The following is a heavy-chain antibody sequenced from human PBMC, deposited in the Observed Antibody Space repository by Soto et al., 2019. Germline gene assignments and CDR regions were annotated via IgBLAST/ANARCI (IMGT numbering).Heavy chain of an antibody. CDR1: GFTFSSYA. Sequence: GGSLRLSCSASGFTFSSYAMHWVRQAPGKGLEYVSAISSNGGSTYYADSVKGRFTISRDNSKNALYLQMSSLRAEDTAVYYCVRSITIFGVVIFLYGMDVWGQGTTVTVS. CDR2: ISSNGGST. CDR3: VRSITIFGVVIFLYGMDV. J-gene: IGHJ6*02. V-gene: IGHV3-64D*06. D-gene: IGHD3-3*01.